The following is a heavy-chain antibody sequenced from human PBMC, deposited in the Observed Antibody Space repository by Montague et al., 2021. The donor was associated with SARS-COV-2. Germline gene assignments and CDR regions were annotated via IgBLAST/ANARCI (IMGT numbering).Heavy chain of an antibody. CDR2: ISRSGSA. V-gene: IGHV4-34*01. J-gene: IGHJ4*02. CDR1: GGSFSDYK. Sequence: SETLSLTCAVYGGSFSDYKWTWIRQSPGKGLEWLGQISRSGSANYNPSLKSRVTISVDTAKNQFSLKLTPVNVADTAVYYCTRGAPGYWGQGTLVTVSS. CDR3: TRGAPGY.